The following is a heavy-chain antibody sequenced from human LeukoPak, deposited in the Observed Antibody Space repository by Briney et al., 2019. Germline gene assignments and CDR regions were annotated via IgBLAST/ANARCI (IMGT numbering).Heavy chain of an antibody. D-gene: IGHD6-13*01. V-gene: IGHV3-21*01. CDR3: ARADAAAAGFDY. Sequence: GSLGLSCAASGFTFSSYSMNWVRQAPGKGLEWVSSISSSSSYIYYADSVKGRFTISRDNAKNSLYLQMNSLRAEDTAVYYCARADAAAAGFDYWGQGTLVTVSS. CDR2: ISSSSSYI. J-gene: IGHJ4*02. CDR1: GFTFSSYS.